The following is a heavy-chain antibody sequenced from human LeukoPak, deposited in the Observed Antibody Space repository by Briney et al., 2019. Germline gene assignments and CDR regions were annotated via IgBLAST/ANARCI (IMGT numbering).Heavy chain of an antibody. Sequence: PGGSLRLSCAAFGFTFSSYSMNWVRQAPGKGLEWVSSISSSSSYIYYADSVKGRFTISRDNAKNSLYLQMNSLRAEDTAVYYCARGDIVVVPAAMRAFDIWGQGTMVTVSS. J-gene: IGHJ3*02. V-gene: IGHV3-21*01. CDR3: ARGDIVVVPAAMRAFDI. D-gene: IGHD2-2*01. CDR1: GFTFSSYS. CDR2: ISSSSSYI.